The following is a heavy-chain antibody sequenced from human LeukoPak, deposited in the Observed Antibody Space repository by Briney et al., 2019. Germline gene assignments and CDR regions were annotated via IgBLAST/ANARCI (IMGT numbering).Heavy chain of an antibody. CDR1: GGSISSYY. CDR2: IYTSGST. D-gene: IGHD2-15*01. J-gene: IGHJ4*02. V-gene: IGHV4-4*07. CDR3: ASGVRNGWSEFFDY. Sequence: PSETLSLTCTVSGGSISSYYWSWIRQPAGKGLEWIGRIYTSGSTNYNPSLKSRVTISVDTSKNQFSLKLSSVTAADTAVYYCASGVRNGWSEFFDYWGQGTLVTVSS.